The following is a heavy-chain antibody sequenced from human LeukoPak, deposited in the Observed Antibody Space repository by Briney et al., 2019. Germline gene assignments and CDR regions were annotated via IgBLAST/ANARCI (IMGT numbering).Heavy chain of an antibody. CDR1: GFTFDDYA. D-gene: IGHD3-10*02. J-gene: IGHJ4*02. CDR3: VSESLMCGEDLLGNLRY. V-gene: IGHV3-9*01. CDR2: ISWNSVTL. Sequence: GGSLRLSCAASGFTFDDYAMHWVRQVPGKGLEWVSGISWNSVTLGYVDSVKGRFTISRDNAKKSLYLQMNSLRPEDSALYYCVSESLMCGEDLLGNLRYWGQGTLVTVSS.